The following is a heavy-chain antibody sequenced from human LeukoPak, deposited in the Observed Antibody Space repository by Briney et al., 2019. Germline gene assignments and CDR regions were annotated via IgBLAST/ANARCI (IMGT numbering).Heavy chain of an antibody. CDR1: GFTFSNYG. CDR3: ASMLVAGDFDY. J-gene: IGHJ4*02. D-gene: IGHD6-19*01. CDR2: IRYDGSNE. V-gene: IGHV3-30*02. Sequence: GESLKISCAASGFTFSNYGLHWVRQAPGKGLEWVAFIRYDGSNEYYANSVKGRFTISRDNSKNTLYLQMNSLRPEDTAVYYCASMLVAGDFDYWGQGTLVTVSS.